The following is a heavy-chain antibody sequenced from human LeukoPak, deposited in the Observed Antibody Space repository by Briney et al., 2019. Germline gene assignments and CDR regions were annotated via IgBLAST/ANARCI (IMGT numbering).Heavy chain of an antibody. CDR1: GGSISSGGYY. D-gene: IGHD3-9*01. CDR2: IYYSGST. J-gene: IGHJ4*02. Sequence: SETLSLTCTVSGGSISSGGYYWSWIRQHPGKGLEWIGYIYYSGSTYYNPSLKSRVTISVDTSKNQFSLKLSSVTAADTAEYYCARDLTGYYHFDYWGQGTLVTVSS. CDR3: ARDLTGYYHFDY. V-gene: IGHV4-31*03.